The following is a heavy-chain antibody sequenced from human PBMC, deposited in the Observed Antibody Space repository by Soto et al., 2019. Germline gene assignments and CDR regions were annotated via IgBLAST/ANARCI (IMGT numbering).Heavy chain of an antibody. CDR2: AYYSGST. CDR1: GGSISSSSYY. CDR3: ARHSYYYGSTYGCWLDP. V-gene: IGHV4-39*01. J-gene: IGHJ5*02. Sequence: SETLSLTCTVSGGSISSSSYYWGWIRQPPGKGLEWIGSAYYSGSTYYNPSLKSRVTISVDTSKNQFSLKLRSVTAADTAVYYCARHSYYYGSTYGCWLDPWGQGTLVTVSS. D-gene: IGHD3-10*01.